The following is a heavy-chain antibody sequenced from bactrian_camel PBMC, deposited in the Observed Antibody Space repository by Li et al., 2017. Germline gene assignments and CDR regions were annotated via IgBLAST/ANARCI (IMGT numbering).Heavy chain of an antibody. Sequence: VQLVESGGGSVQVGGSLRLSCVASGATFSKYDMTWVRQAPGKGLEWVSSIPKYGSNKYYTDSVKGRSTISRDAAKNTLYLQLNSLKTNDTALYYCVTQLEGPVIGSEKWLGHWGQGTQVTVS. J-gene: IGHJ6*01. CDR2: IPKYGSNK. CDR1: GATFSKYD. CDR3: VTQLEGPVIGSEKWLGH. V-gene: IGHV3-2*01. D-gene: IGHD1*01.